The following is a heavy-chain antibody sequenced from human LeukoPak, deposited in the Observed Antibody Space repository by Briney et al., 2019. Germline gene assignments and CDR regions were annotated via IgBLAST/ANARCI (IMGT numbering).Heavy chain of an antibody. D-gene: IGHD3-22*01. V-gene: IGHV1-18*01. Sequence: ASVKVSCKASGYTFTSYGISWMRQAPGQGLEWMGWISAYNGNTNYAQKFQGRVTMTTDTSTSTAYMELRSLRSDDTAVYYCAKVKGDSSGYSDDYYIDYWGQGTLVTVSS. CDR2: ISAYNGNT. CDR3: AKVKGDSSGYSDDYYIDY. J-gene: IGHJ4*02. CDR1: GYTFTSYG.